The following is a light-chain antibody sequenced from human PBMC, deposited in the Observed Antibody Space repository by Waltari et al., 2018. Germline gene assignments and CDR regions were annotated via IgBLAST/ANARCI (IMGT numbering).Light chain of an antibody. CDR1: SSNIGSTP. Sequence: QSVLTQPPSASGTPGQRVTISCSGSSSNIGSTPGNWYQQRPGTAPKLLIYSNNQRPSGVPARFSGSKSGTSASLAISGLQSEDEADYYCAAWDDSLNGYVFGTGTKVTVL. V-gene: IGLV1-44*01. J-gene: IGLJ1*01. CDR2: SNN. CDR3: AAWDDSLNGYV.